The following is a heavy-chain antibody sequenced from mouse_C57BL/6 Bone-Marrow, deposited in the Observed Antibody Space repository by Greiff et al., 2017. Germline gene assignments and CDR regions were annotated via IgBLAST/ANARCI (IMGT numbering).Heavy chain of an antibody. CDR2: IDPSDSYT. V-gene: IGHV1-69*01. D-gene: IGHD1-1*02. CDR3: ARGGKVAY. Sequence: QVQLKQPGAELVMPGASVKLSCKASGYTFTSYWMHWVKQRPGQGLEWIGEIDPSDSYTNYNQKFKGKSTLTVDKSSSTAYMQLSSLTSEDSAVYYCARGGKVAYWGQGTLVTDSA. J-gene: IGHJ3*01. CDR1: GYTFTSYW.